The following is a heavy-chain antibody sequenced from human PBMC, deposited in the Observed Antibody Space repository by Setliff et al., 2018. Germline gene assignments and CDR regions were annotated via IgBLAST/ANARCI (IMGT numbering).Heavy chain of an antibody. CDR2: VHFTGST. CDR3: ARGGGGYHAAS. V-gene: IGHV4-59*01. D-gene: IGHD2-2*01. J-gene: IGHJ5*02. Sequence: SETLSLTCNVSGASIRNFYWTWIRQPPGKGLEWIGYVHFTGSTNYNPSLKSRVTMSVDVSKSQFSLRLSSVTAADTAVYYCARGGGGYHAASWGQGILVTVSS. CDR1: GASIRNFY.